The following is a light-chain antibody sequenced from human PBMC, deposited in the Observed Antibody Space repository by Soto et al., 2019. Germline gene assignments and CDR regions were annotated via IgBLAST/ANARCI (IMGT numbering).Light chain of an antibody. CDR1: QSVTTR. CDR3: QQYGGSPIT. V-gene: IGKV3-20*01. CDR2: GAS. J-gene: IGKJ5*01. Sequence: QSPGTLSLSPGERVTLSCRASQSVTTRLAWYQHKPGQAPRLLMSGASSRASGVPVRFSGSGSGTDFTLTISRLEPEDFALYYCQQYGGSPITFGLGTRLEIK.